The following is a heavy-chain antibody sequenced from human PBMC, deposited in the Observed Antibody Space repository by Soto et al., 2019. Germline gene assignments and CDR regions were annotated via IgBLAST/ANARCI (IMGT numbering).Heavy chain of an antibody. CDR3: AKNYYYYGSGSYSLDY. CDR2: ISYDGSNK. J-gene: IGHJ4*02. CDR1: GFTFSSYG. D-gene: IGHD3-10*01. V-gene: IGHV3-30*18. Sequence: PGGSLRLSCAASGFTFSSYGMHWVRQAPGKGLEWVAVISYDGSNKYYADSVKGRFTTSRDNSKNTLYLQMNSLRAEDTAVFYCAKNYYYYGSGSYSLDYWGQGTLVTVSS.